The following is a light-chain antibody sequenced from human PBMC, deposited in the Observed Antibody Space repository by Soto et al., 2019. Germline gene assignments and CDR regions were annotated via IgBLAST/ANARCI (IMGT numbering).Light chain of an antibody. CDR2: TAA. Sequence: IHMTQSPSSLSASVGDRVTITCRASQRITTYLNWYQQKPGKAPKLLISTAATLQGGVPSRFSGSGSGTEFNLTITTLQPEDFATYFCQQSYSTPYTFGQENKLEIK. V-gene: IGKV1-39*01. CDR1: QRITTY. J-gene: IGKJ2*01. CDR3: QQSYSTPYT.